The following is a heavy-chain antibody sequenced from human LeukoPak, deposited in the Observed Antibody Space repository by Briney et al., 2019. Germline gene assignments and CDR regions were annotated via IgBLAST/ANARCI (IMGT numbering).Heavy chain of an antibody. J-gene: IGHJ5*02. CDR3: ARGRIVVVPAANPNWFDP. D-gene: IGHD2-2*01. V-gene: IGHV4-34*01. Sequence: SETLSLTCAVYGGSFSGYYWSWIRQPPGKGLEWIGEINHSGSTNCNPSLKSRVTISVDTSKNQFSLKLSSVTAADTAVYYCARGRIVVVPAANPNWFDPWGQGTLVTVSS. CDR2: INHSGST. CDR1: GGSFSGYY.